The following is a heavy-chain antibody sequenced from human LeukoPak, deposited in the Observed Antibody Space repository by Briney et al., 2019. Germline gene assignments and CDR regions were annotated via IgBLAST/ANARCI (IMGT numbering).Heavy chain of an antibody. V-gene: IGHV4-61*01. D-gene: IGHD4-17*01. CDR3: ARGGDYGDLRYFDY. Sequence: SETLSLTCTVSGGYIRSSSYYWSWIRQPPGKGLEWIGYIYYRGSTNYNPSLKSRVTFSLDTSKNQFSLKLNSVTAADTAVYYCARGGDYGDLRYFDYWGQGTLVTVSS. CDR2: IYYRGST. J-gene: IGHJ4*02. CDR1: GGYIRSSSYY.